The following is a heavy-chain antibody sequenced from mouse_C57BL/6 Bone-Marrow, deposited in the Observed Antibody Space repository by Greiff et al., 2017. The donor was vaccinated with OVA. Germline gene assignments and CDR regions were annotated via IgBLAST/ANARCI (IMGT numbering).Heavy chain of an antibody. CDR1: GYTFTSYW. CDR3: ARGDDGYYCYIDD. Sequence: VQLQQPGAELVRPGSSVKLSCKASGYTFTSYWMHWVKQRPIQGLEWIGNIDPSDSETNYNQKFKDKATLTVDKSSSTAYMQLSSLTSEDSAVYYCARGDDGYYCYIDDWGTGTTVTVSS. D-gene: IGHD2-3*01. V-gene: IGHV1-52*01. J-gene: IGHJ1*03. CDR2: IDPSDSET.